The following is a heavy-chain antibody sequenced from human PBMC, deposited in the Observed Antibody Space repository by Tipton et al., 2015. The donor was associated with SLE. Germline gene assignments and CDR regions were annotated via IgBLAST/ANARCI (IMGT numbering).Heavy chain of an antibody. CDR3: VMRPPYSYDTRTAYFHY. J-gene: IGHJ4*02. CDR1: GFTFSSYA. CDR2: ISASGGST. V-gene: IGHV3-23*01. D-gene: IGHD3-22*01. Sequence: GSLRLSCAASGFTFSSYAMSWVRQAPGKGLEWVSGISASGGSTYHADSVKGRFTISRDNSKNTLYLQMNSLRPEDTAVYYCVMRPPYSYDTRTAYFHYWGQGTLVTVSS.